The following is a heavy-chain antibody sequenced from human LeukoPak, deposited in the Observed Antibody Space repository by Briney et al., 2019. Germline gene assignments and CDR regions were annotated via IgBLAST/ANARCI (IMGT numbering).Heavy chain of an antibody. CDR2: ISSSGSPI. CDR3: AREYYYMDV. Sequence: QPGGSLRLSCAASGFTFSTYEMNWVRQAPGKGLEWVSYISSSGSPIYYADSVKGRFTISRDNAKNSLYLQMNSLRAEDTAVYYCAREYYYMDVWGKGTTVTISS. J-gene: IGHJ6*03. V-gene: IGHV3-48*03. CDR1: GFTFSTYE.